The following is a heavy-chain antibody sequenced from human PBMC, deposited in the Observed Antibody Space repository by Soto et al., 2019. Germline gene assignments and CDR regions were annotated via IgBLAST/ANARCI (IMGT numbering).Heavy chain of an antibody. Sequence: SETLSLTWTVAGGSISSYDWSWIRKHQGKGLEWIGYIYYSGITNYNPSLKSRVTISVDTSKNQFSLKLSSVTAADTAVYYCTSFAVGKSGYYYYGMDVWGQGTTVTVSS. V-gene: IGHV4-59*01. J-gene: IGHJ6*02. CDR3: TSFAVGKSGYYYYGMDV. CDR1: GGSISSYD. D-gene: IGHD3-3*01. CDR2: IYYSGIT.